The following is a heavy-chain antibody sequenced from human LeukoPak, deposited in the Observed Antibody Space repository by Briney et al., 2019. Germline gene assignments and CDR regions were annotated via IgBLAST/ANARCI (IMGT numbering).Heavy chain of an antibody. V-gene: IGHV3-64D*06. CDR2: ISYNGGST. J-gene: IGHJ4*02. CDR1: GFTFSSYA. D-gene: IGHD6-19*01. CDR3: VKEGYSGGWSFRYFDY. Sequence: PGRSLRLSCAASGFTFSSYAMHWVRQAPGKGLEYVSSISYNGGSTSYAESVKGRFTISRDNSKNTLYLQMSSLRAEDTAVYYCVKEGYSGGWSFRYFDYWGQGTLVTVSS.